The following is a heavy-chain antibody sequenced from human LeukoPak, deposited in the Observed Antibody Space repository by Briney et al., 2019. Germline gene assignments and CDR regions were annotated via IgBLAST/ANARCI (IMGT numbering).Heavy chain of an antibody. D-gene: IGHD6-19*01. Sequence: GGSLRLSCAASGFTFSSYSMNWVRQAPGKGLEWVSYISSSSSTIYYADSVKGRFTISRDNTKNSLYLQMNSLRAEDTAVYYCASTVAGRPTRKVDYWGQGTLVTVSS. J-gene: IGHJ4*02. CDR3: ASTVAGRPTRKVDY. CDR1: GFTFSSYS. V-gene: IGHV3-48*04. CDR2: ISSSSSTI.